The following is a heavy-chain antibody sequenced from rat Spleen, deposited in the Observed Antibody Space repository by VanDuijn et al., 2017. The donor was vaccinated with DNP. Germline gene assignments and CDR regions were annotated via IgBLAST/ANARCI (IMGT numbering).Heavy chain of an antibody. CDR1: GFTFNNYW. D-gene: IGHD1-5*01. CDR2: ITSSGGTT. CDR3: ATQGQLGITWFAY. V-gene: IGHV5-31*01. Sequence: EVQLVESGGDLVQPGRSLKLSCVASGFTFNNYWMTWIRQVPGKGLDWVASITSSGGTTYYPDSVKGRFTVSRDNAKNTLYLQMNSLRSEDTATYYCATQGQLGITWFAYWGQGTLVTVSS. J-gene: IGHJ3*01.